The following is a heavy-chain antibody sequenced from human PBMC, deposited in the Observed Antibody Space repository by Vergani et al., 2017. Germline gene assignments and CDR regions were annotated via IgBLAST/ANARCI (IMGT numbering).Heavy chain of an antibody. CDR3: ARLQSIVGATTDAFDI. Sequence: QVQLVQSGAEVKKPGASVKVSCKASGYTFTSYAMHWVRQAPGQRLEWMGWINAGNGNTKYSQKFQDRVTITRDTSASTAYMELSSLRSEDTAVYYCARLQSIVGATTDAFDIWGQGTMVTVSS. CDR2: INAGNGNT. J-gene: IGHJ3*02. CDR1: GYTFTSYA. D-gene: IGHD1-26*01. V-gene: IGHV1-3*01.